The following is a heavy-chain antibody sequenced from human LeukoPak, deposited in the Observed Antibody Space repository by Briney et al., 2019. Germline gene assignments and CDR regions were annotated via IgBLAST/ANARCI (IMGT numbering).Heavy chain of an antibody. CDR2: INPNSGGT. CDR1: VYTFTGYY. CDR3: ARGGEQLVPSSWFDP. Sequence: ASVKVSCKASVYTFTGYYMHWVRPSPGQGLEWMRWINPNSGGTNYAQKFQGRVTMTRDTSISTAYMELSRLRSDDTAVYYCARGGEQLVPSSWFDPSGQGTLVTVSS. V-gene: IGHV1-2*02. D-gene: IGHD6-6*01. J-gene: IGHJ5*02.